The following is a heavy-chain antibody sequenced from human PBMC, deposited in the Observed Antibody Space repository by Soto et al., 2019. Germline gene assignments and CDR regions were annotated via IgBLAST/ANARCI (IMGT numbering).Heavy chain of an antibody. D-gene: IGHD3-22*01. Sequence: QVQLVQSGAEEKKPGASVKVSCKASGYTFTSYAMHWVRQAPGQRLEWMGWINAGNGNTKYSQKFQGRVTITRDTSASTAYMELSSLISEDTAVYYCARSSGYYVIDDYWGQGTLVTVSS. V-gene: IGHV1-3*05. CDR1: GYTFTSYA. CDR2: INAGNGNT. J-gene: IGHJ4*02. CDR3: ARSSGYYVIDDY.